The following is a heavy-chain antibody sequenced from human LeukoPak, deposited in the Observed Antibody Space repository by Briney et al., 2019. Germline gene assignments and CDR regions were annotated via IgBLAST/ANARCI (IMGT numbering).Heavy chain of an antibody. Sequence: ASVKVSCKASGYTFTGYYMHWVGQAPGQGLEWMGWINPNSGGTNYAQKFQGRVTMTRDTSISTAYMELSRLRSDDTAVYYCARDIYLVVAATQDYWGQGTLVTVSS. CDR2: INPNSGGT. CDR3: ARDIYLVVAATQDY. V-gene: IGHV1-2*02. D-gene: IGHD2-15*01. CDR1: GYTFTGYY. J-gene: IGHJ4*02.